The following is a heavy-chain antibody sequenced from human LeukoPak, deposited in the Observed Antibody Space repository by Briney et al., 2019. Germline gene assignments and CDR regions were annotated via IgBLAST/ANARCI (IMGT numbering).Heavy chain of an antibody. CDR2: IIPIFGTA. D-gene: IGHD6-13*01. V-gene: IGHV1-69*05. Sequence: SVKVSCKASGGTFSSYAISWVRQAPGQGLEWMGRIIPIFGTANYAQKFQGRVTITTDESTSTAYMDLSSLRSEDTAVYYCARGAAAKPYYYYYYMDVWGKGTTVTVSS. CDR1: GGTFSSYA. J-gene: IGHJ6*03. CDR3: ARGAAAKPYYYYYYMDV.